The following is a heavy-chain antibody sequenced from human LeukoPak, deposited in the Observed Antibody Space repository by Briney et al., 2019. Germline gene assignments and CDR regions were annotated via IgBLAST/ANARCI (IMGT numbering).Heavy chain of an antibody. CDR2: IGTAGDT. V-gene: IGHV3-13*01. CDR3: ARGPRYDVFDI. J-gene: IGHJ3*02. D-gene: IGHD3-16*02. CDR1: GFTFSSYD. Sequence: PGGSLRLSCAASGFTFSSYDMHWVRQATGKGPEWVSAIGTAGDTYYPGSVKGRFTISRENAKNSLYLQMNSLRAGDTAVYYCARGPRYDVFDIGGQGTMVTVSS.